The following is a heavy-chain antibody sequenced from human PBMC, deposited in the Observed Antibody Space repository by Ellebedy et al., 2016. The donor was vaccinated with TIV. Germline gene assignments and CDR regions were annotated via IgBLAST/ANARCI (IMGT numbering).Heavy chain of an antibody. Sequence: GGSLRLSCTASGFTFTPYSMNWVRQAPGKGLEWISYISGSSITLYYADSVKGRFTISRDNAKNYLYLQMNGLGAEDTAGYFCARDMAWGNERVNDAFDIWGHGTLVTVSS. CDR3: ARDMAWGNERVNDAFDI. CDR2: ISGSSITL. J-gene: IGHJ3*02. V-gene: IGHV3-48*04. CDR1: GFTFTPYS. D-gene: IGHD7-27*01.